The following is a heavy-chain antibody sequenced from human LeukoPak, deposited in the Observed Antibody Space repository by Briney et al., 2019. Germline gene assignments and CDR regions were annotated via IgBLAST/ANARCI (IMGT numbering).Heavy chain of an antibody. CDR3: ARDNSVRDEAWWFNP. D-gene: IGHD5-24*01. CDR2: FDPEDGET. V-gene: IGHV1-24*01. CDR1: GYTLTELS. Sequence: GASVKVPCKVSGYTLTELSMHWVRQAPGKGLEWMGGFDPEDGETIYAQKFQGRVTITADESTSTAYMELSSLRSEDTAVYYCARDNSVRDEAWWFNPWGQGTLVTVSS. J-gene: IGHJ5*02.